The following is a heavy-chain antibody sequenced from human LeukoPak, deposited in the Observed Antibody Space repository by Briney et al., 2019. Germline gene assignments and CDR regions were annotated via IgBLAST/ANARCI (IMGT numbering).Heavy chain of an antibody. D-gene: IGHD1-14*01. Sequence: SVKVSCKASGGTFSSYAISWVRQAPGQGLEWMGGIIPIFGTANYAQKFQGRVTITADESTSTAYMELSSLRSEDTAVYYCARGYPDPSPFDYWGQGTLVTVSS. CDR2: IIPIFGTA. CDR1: GGTFSSYA. CDR3: ARGYPDPSPFDY. J-gene: IGHJ4*02. V-gene: IGHV1-69*13.